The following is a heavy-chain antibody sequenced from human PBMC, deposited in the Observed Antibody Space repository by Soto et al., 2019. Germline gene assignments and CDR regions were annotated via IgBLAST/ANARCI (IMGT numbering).Heavy chain of an antibody. J-gene: IGHJ5*02. CDR1: GFTFSSYA. V-gene: IGHV3-30-3*01. D-gene: IGHD3-22*01. CDR3: ARDRITMIVCNWFDP. CDR2: ISYDGSNK. Sequence: ESGGGVVQPGRSLRLSCAASGFTFSSYAMHWVRQAPGKGLEWVAVISYDGSNKYYADSVKGRFTISRDNSKNTLYLQMNSLRAEDTAVYYCARDRITMIVCNWFDPWGQGTLVTVSS.